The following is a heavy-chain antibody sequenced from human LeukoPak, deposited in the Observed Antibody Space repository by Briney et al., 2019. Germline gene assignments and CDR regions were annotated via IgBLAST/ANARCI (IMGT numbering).Heavy chain of an antibody. D-gene: IGHD7-27*01. Sequence: ASVKVSCKASGYTFTSYGITWVRQAPGQGLEWMGWISSYNGNTNYAQKLQGRVTMTTDTSTSTAYMELRSLRSDGTAVYYCARASPNLGFDYWGQGTLVTVSS. CDR2: ISSYNGNT. V-gene: IGHV1-18*01. J-gene: IGHJ4*02. CDR3: ARASPNLGFDY. CDR1: GYTFTSYG.